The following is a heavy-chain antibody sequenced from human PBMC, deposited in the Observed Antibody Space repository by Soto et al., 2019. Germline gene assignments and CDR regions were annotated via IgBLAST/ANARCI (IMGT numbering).Heavy chain of an antibody. CDR3: ARDRWAYYYDSSGSARPFDI. CDR1: GGTFSSYA. D-gene: IGHD3-22*01. CDR2: IIPIFGTA. V-gene: IGHV1-69*13. Sequence: SVKVSCKASGGTFSSYAISWVRQAPGQGLEWMGGIIPIFGTANYAQKFQGRVTITADESTSTAYMELSSLRSEDTAVYYCARDRWAYYYDSSGSARPFDIWGQGTMVTVSS. J-gene: IGHJ3*02.